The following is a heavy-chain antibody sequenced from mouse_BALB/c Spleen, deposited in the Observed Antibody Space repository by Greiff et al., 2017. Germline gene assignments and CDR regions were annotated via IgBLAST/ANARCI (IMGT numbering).Heavy chain of an antibody. D-gene: IGHD2-4*01. Sequence: EVQLQQSGPELVTPWASVKISCKASGYTFTDYNMHWVKQSHGKSLEWIGYIYPYNGGTGYNQKFKSKATLTVDNSSSTAYMERRSLTSEDSAVYYCARWGDDDGFAYWGQGTLVTVSA. CDR2: IYPYNGGT. V-gene: IGHV1S29*02. CDR3: ARWGDDDGFAY. CDR1: GYTFTDYN. J-gene: IGHJ3*01.